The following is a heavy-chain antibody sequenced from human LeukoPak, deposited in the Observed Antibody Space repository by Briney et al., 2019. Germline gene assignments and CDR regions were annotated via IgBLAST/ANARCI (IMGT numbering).Heavy chain of an antibody. D-gene: IGHD4-11*01. Sequence: ASVKVSCKASGYTFTSYDINWVRQATGQGLEWMGWMNPNSGNTGYAQKFQGRVTITADESTSTAYMELSSLRSEDTAVYYCARDFFDYSNYYYYGMDVWGQGTTVTVSS. CDR2: MNPNSGNT. CDR3: ARDFFDYSNYYYYGMDV. J-gene: IGHJ6*02. V-gene: IGHV1-8*01. CDR1: GYTFTSYD.